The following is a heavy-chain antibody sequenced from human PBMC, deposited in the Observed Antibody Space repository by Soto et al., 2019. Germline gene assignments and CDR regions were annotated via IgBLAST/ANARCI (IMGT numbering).Heavy chain of an antibody. V-gene: IGHV3-53*04. Sequence: GGSLRLSCAASGFTVSSNYMSWVRQAPGKGLEWVSVIYSGGSTYYADSVKGRFTISRHNSKNTLYLQMNSLRAEDPAVDYCAREARDRVGVGSSWNYYYYYMDVWGKGTTVTVSS. J-gene: IGHJ6*03. CDR3: AREARDRVGVGSSWNYYYYYMDV. CDR1: GFTVSSNY. CDR2: IYSGGST. D-gene: IGHD6-13*01.